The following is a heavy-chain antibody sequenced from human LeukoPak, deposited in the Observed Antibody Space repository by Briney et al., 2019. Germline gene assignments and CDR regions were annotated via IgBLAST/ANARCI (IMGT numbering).Heavy chain of an antibody. CDR3: AKSWMIFGVGMDAFDI. J-gene: IGHJ3*02. D-gene: IGHD3-3*01. CDR2: IYHSGST. Sequence: PSETLSLTCTVSGGSISSGGYYWSWIRQPPGKGLEWIGYIYHSGSTYYNPSLKSRVTISVDRSKNQFSLKLSSVTAADTAVYYCAKSWMIFGVGMDAFDIWGQGTMVTVSS. CDR1: GGSISSGGYY. V-gene: IGHV4-30-2*01.